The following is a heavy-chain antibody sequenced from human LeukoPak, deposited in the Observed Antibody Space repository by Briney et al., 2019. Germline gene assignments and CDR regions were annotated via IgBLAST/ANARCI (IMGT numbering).Heavy chain of an antibody. V-gene: IGHV3-53*01. Sequence: GGSLRLSCAASGFTFSSYAMSWVRQAPGKGLEWVSVIYSGGSTYYADSVKGRFTISRDNSKNTLYLQMNSLRAEDTAVYYCARDGVVPAALTAYWGQGTLVTVSS. D-gene: IGHD2-2*01. CDR2: IYSGGST. J-gene: IGHJ4*02. CDR3: ARDGVVPAALTAY. CDR1: GFTFSSYA.